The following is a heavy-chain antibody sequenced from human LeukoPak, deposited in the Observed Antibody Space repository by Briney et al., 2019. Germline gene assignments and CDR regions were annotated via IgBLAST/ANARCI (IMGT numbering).Heavy chain of an antibody. D-gene: IGHD3-3*01. V-gene: IGHV3-33*01. CDR1: GFTFSNYA. CDR2: IWYDASNK. CDR3: ARVFSGSGSSGSFDC. J-gene: IGHJ4*02. Sequence: GGSLRLSCTASGFTFSNYAMHWVRQAPGKGREWGAVIWYDASNKYYAESVKGRFTISRDNSKNTLYLQMNSLKAEDTAVYYCARVFSGSGSSGSFDCWGQGPLVTVSS.